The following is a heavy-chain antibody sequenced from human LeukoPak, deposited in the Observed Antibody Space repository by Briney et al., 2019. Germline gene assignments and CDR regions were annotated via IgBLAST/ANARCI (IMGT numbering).Heavy chain of an antibody. CDR1: GFTFWSYG. J-gene: IGHJ6*02. Sequence: GRSLRLSCEASGFTFWSYGVHWVRQAPGKGLEWVAVISYDGRNHQFAASVKGRFTMSRDNSRNTVYLQLNSLSTEDTAVYYCAKDRRMMSAYYGMDVWGQGTTVIVSS. D-gene: IGHD3-16*01. CDR2: ISYDGRNH. CDR3: AKDRRMMSAYYGMDV. V-gene: IGHV3-30*18.